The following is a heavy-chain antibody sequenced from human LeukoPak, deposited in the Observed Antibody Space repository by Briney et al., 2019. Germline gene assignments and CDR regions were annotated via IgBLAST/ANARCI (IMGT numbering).Heavy chain of an antibody. CDR1: GGIFSSYA. V-gene: IGHV1-69*01. D-gene: IGHD4-17*01. CDR2: IIPIFGTA. J-gene: IGHJ4*02. CDR3: ERFVPHDYGDLDY. Sequence: SVKVSCKASGGIFSSYAISWVRQAPGQGLEWMGGIIPIFGTANYAQKFQGRVTITADESTSTAYMELSSLRSEDTAVYYGERFVPHDYGDLDYWGQGTLVTVSS.